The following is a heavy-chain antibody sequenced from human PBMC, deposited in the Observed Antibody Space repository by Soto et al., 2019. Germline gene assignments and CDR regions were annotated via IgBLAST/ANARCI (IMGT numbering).Heavy chain of an antibody. CDR3: ARDQLRPGILYSLGVLLPEYGL. J-gene: IGHJ4*02. CDR2: ISVSGNNA. Sequence: VGSLRLSCAASGFAFSTFAMTWVRQAPGKGLEWVAAISVSGNNAYYADSVKGRFTISRDNSQNSVFLQMSSLRADDTAVYYCARDQLRPGILYSLGVLLPEYGLWGQGTLVTVSS. CDR1: GFAFSTFA. D-gene: IGHD3-22*01. V-gene: IGHV3-23*01.